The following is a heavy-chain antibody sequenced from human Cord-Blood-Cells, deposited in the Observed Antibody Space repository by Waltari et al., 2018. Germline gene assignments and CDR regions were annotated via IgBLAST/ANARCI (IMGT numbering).Heavy chain of an antibody. Sequence: QVQLQQWGAGLLKPSETVSLTCPVHGGSLCGYYWIWFRQPPGKGLEWIGEINHSGSTNYNPSLKSRVTISVDTSKNQFSLKLSSVTAADTAVYYCARIQGRIAAAANWCDPWGQGTLVTVSS. D-gene: IGHD6-13*01. CDR2: INHSGST. CDR1: GGSLCGYY. V-gene: IGHV4-34*01. CDR3: ARIQGRIAAAANWCDP. J-gene: IGHJ5*02.